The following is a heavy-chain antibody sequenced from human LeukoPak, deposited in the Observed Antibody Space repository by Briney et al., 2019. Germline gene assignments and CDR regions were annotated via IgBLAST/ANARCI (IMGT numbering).Heavy chain of an antibody. D-gene: IGHD4-11*01. Sequence: GGSLRLSCAASGFTFSSYWMSWVRQPPGKGLEWVANIKQDGSEKYYVDSVKGRFTISRDNAKNSLYLQMNSLRAEDTAVYYCARDPWGSVTTGDYFDYWGQGTLVTVSS. CDR2: IKQDGSEK. CDR1: GFTFSSYW. CDR3: ARDPWGSVTTGDYFDY. V-gene: IGHV3-7*01. J-gene: IGHJ4*02.